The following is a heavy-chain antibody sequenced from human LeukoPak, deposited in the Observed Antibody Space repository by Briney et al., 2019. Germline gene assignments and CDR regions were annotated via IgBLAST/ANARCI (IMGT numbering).Heavy chain of an antibody. CDR3: TTVFGYSSGWYFDAFDI. D-gene: IGHD6-19*01. CDR1: GFTFGDYA. J-gene: IGHJ3*02. V-gene: IGHV3-49*03. Sequence: GGSLRLSCTASGFTFGDYAMSWFRQAPGKGLEWVGFIRSKAYGGTTEYAASVKGRFTISRDDSKNIAYLQMNSLKTEDTAVYYCTTVFGYSSGWYFDAFDIWGQGTMVTVSS. CDR2: IRSKAYGGTT.